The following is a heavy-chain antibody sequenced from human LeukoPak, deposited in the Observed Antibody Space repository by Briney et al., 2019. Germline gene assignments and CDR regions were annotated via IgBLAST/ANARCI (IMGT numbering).Heavy chain of an antibody. CDR1: RYTFTSYA. V-gene: IGHV1-3*01. D-gene: IGHD6-19*01. J-gene: IGHJ4*02. CDR2: INAGNGNT. Sequence: GASVKVSCKASRYTFTSYAMHWVRQAPGQRLEWMGWINAGNGNTKYSQKFQGRVTITRDTSASTAYMELNSLRSEDTDVYYCARAAGSSGWYGFDYWGQGTMVTVSS. CDR3: ARAAGSSGWYGFDY.